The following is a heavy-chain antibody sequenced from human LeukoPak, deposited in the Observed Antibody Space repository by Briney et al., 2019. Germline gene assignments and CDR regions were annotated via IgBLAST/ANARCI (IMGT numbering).Heavy chain of an antibody. Sequence: SETLSLTCTVSGGSISSGSYYWSWIRQPAGKGLEWIGRIYTYESPNYNPSLKSRVTISVDTSKNQFSLKLSSVTAADTAVYYCASNWNSGIDYWGQGTLVTVSS. V-gene: IGHV4-61*02. D-gene: IGHD1-7*01. J-gene: IGHJ4*02. CDR2: IYTYESP. CDR1: GGSISSGSYY. CDR3: ASNWNSGIDY.